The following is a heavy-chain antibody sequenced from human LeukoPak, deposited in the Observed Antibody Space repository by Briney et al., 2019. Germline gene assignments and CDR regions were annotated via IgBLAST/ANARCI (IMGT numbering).Heavy chain of an antibody. CDR3: ARPWYSSSPGAFDI. J-gene: IGHJ3*02. V-gene: IGHV3-30*03. CDR1: GFTFSSYG. D-gene: IGHD6-13*01. CDR2: ISYDGSNK. Sequence: PGGSLRLSCAASGFTFSSYGMHWVRQAPGKGLEWVAVISYDGSNKYYADSVKGRFTISRDNSKNTLYLQMNSLRAEDTAVYYCARPWYSSSPGAFDIWGQGTMVTVSS.